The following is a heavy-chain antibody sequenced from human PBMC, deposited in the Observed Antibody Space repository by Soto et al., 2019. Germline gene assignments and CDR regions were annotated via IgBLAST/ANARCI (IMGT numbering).Heavy chain of an antibody. V-gene: IGHV3-7*01. CDR1: GFTFSSYW. CDR3: ARVGPIAAAAWFDP. D-gene: IGHD6-13*01. CDR2: IKQDGSEK. Sequence: EVQLVESGGGLVQPGGSLRLSCAASGFTFSSYWMSWVRQAPGKGLEWVANIKQDGSEKYYVDSVKGRFTISRDNAKNSLHLQMNSLRAEDTAVYYCARVGPIAAAAWFDPWGQGTLVTVSS. J-gene: IGHJ5*02.